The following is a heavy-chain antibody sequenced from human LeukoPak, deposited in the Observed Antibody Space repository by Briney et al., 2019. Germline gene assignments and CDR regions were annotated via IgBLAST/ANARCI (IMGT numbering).Heavy chain of an antibody. J-gene: IGHJ4*02. D-gene: IGHD6-13*01. CDR1: GFTVRDNY. V-gene: IGHV3-53*01. CDR3: AKTSSSSWKYFDY. Sequence: PGGSLRLSCAVSGFTVRDNYLNWVRQTPGKGLECDSVLYSGGAAYYADSVKGRFTISRDNSQNTQYLQMNSLRAEDTAVYYCAKTSSSSWKYFDYWGQGTLVTVSS. CDR2: LYSGGAA.